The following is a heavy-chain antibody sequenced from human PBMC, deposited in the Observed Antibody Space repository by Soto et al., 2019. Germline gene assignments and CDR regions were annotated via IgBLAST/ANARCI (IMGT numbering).Heavy chain of an antibody. J-gene: IGHJ4*02. CDR3: TRIRCYGSSTSCSWVTDD. CDR1: GFSLSTSGMC. CDR2: IDWDDDK. Sequence: SGPTLVNPTQTLTLTCTFSGFSLSTSGMCVSWIRQPPGKALEWLARIDWDDDKYYSTSLKTRLTISKDTSKNQVVLTMTNMDPVDTATYYCTRIRCYGSSTSCSWVTDDWGQGTLVTVSS. D-gene: IGHD2-2*01. V-gene: IGHV2-70*11.